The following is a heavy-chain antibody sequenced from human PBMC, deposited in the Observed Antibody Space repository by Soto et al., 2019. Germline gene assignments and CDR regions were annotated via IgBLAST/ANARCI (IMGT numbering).Heavy chain of an antibody. Sequence: QVQLVESGGGVVQPGRSLRLSCAASGFTFSSYAMHWVRQAPGKGLEWVAVISYDGSNKDYADSVKGRFTISRDNSKNTLYLQMNSLRAEDTAVYYCARDTTRRGSYEGAFDIWGQGTVVTVSS. CDR1: GFTFSSYA. CDR3: ARDTTRRGSYEGAFDI. D-gene: IGHD1-26*01. J-gene: IGHJ3*02. V-gene: IGHV3-30-3*01. CDR2: ISYDGSNK.